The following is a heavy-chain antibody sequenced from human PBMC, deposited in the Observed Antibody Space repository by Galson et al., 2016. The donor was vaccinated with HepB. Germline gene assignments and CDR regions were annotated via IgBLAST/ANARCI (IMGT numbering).Heavy chain of an antibody. Sequence: SLRFSCAAYGFTFSSYGMHWVRQAPGKGLEWVAVISYDGSDKYYADSVKGRFTISRDNSKNTLYLQMSSLRAEDTAVYYCAKDVWRGSGTDYYGMDVWGQGTTVTVSS. CDR2: ISYDGSDK. CDR1: GFTFSSYG. CDR3: AKDVWRGSGTDYYGMDV. D-gene: IGHD1-1*01. J-gene: IGHJ6*02. V-gene: IGHV3-30*18.